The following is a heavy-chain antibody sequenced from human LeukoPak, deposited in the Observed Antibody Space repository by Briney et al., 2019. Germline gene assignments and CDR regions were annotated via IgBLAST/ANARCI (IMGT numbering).Heavy chain of an antibody. CDR2: INAGNGNT. Sequence: GASVKVSCKASGYTFTTYAMHWVRQAPGQRLEWMGWINAGNGNTKHSEKFQGRVTITRDTSASTAYMELSSLRSEDTAVYYCARDRSGDFDYWGQGTLVTVSS. J-gene: IGHJ4*02. CDR3: ARDRSGDFDY. V-gene: IGHV1-3*01. CDR1: GYTFTTYA. D-gene: IGHD1-26*01.